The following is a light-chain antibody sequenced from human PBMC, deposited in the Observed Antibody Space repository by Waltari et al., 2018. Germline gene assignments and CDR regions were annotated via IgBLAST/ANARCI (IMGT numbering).Light chain of an antibody. CDR2: KAS. J-gene: IGKJ1*01. V-gene: IGKV1-5*03. CDR3: QQYNSYEWT. Sequence: DIQMTQFPSTLSASVGDRLTITCRASQSINSWLAWYQQKPGKAPKLLIYKASSLESGVPSRFSGSGSGTEFTLTISSLQPDHFATYYCQQYNSYEWTFGQGTKVAIK. CDR1: QSINSW.